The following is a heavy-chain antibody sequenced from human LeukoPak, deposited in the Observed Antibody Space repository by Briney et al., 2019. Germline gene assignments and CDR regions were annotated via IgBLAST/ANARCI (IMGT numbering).Heavy chain of an antibody. CDR3: ARWSGYYSAFDY. Sequence: ASVKVSCKVSGYTLTELSMHWVRQAPGKGLEWMGGFDPEDGETIYAQKFQGRVTITADKSTSTAYMELSSLRSEDTAVYYCARWSGYYSAFDYWGQGTLVTVSS. D-gene: IGHD3-3*01. J-gene: IGHJ4*02. V-gene: IGHV1-24*01. CDR1: GYTLTELS. CDR2: FDPEDGET.